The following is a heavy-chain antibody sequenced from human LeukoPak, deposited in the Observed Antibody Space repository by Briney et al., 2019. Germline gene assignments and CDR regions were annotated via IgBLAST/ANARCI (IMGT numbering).Heavy chain of an antibody. V-gene: IGHV3-7*02. D-gene: IGHD3-10*01. J-gene: IGHJ5*02. CDR2: IKQDGSGK. Sequence: GGSLRLSCAASGFTFSSYWMSWVRQAPGKGLEWVANIKQDGSGKYYVDSVKGRFTISRDNAKNSLYLQMNSLRAEDTAVYYCARLGLLLWFGESQTYNWFDPWGQGTLVTVSS. CDR1: GFTFSSYW. CDR3: ARLGLLLWFGESQTYNWFDP.